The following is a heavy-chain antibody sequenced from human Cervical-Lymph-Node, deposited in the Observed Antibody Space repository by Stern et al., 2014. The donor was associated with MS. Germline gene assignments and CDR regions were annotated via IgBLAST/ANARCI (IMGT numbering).Heavy chain of an antibody. CDR1: GGTFSKFL. V-gene: IGHV1-69*01. CDR3: ALSSETSDRWYSLGYDL. J-gene: IGHJ5*02. Sequence: VQMVQYGAEVMKPGSSVKVSCKASGGTFSKFLSSWVRQAPGQGLEWMGGMFPVFGTPTYAQEFRGRVAITADVSTSTVYMELSSLRSDDTAVYYCALSSETSDRWYSLGYDLWGQGTLVTVSS. CDR2: MFPVFGTP. D-gene: IGHD6-13*01.